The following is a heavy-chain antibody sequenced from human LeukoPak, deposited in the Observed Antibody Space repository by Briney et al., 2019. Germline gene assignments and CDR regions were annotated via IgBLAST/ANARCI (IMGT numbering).Heavy chain of an antibody. CDR1: GGSISSYY. CDR3: ARGNYCSGGSCQKVWFDP. V-gene: IGHV4-59*01. J-gene: IGHJ5*02. D-gene: IGHD2-15*01. Sequence: SETLSLTCTVSGGSISSYYWSWIRQPPGKGLEWIGYIYYSGSTNYNPSLKSRVTISVDTSKNQFSLKLSSVTAADTAVYYCARGNYCSGGSCQKVWFDPWGQGTLVTVSS. CDR2: IYYSGST.